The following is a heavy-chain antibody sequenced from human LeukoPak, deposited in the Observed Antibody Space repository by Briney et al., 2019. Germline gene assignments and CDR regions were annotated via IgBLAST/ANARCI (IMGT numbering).Heavy chain of an antibody. Sequence: ASVKVSCKASGYTFTSYYMHWVRQAPGQGLEWMGIINPSGGSTSYAQKFQGRVTMTTDTSTSTAYMELRSLRSDDTAVYYCARSINWNYVFDYWGQGTLVTVSS. CDR1: GYTFTSYY. CDR3: ARSINWNYVFDY. J-gene: IGHJ4*02. CDR2: INPSGGST. V-gene: IGHV1-46*01. D-gene: IGHD1-7*01.